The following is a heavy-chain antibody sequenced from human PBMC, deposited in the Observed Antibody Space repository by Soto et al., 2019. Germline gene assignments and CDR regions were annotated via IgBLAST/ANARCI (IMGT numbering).Heavy chain of an antibody. Sequence: QVQLVQSGAEVKKPGASVKVSCKASGYTFTSYYMHWVRQAPGQGLEWMGIINPSGGSTSYAQKFQGRVTMTRDTSTSTVYMELSSLRSEDTAVYYCARYAGAYYDFWSGYSNEFDYWGQGTRVSVSS. CDR2: INPSGGST. CDR3: ARYAGAYYDFWSGYSNEFDY. D-gene: IGHD3-3*01. CDR1: GYTFTSYY. V-gene: IGHV1-46*01. J-gene: IGHJ4*02.